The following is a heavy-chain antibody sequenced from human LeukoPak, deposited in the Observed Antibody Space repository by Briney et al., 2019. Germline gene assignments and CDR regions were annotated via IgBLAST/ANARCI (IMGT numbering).Heavy chain of an antibody. J-gene: IGHJ4*02. V-gene: IGHV1-2*04. CDR2: INPNSGGT. CDR3: ARGGYYDSSGYKGDFDY. CDR1: GYTFTGYY. D-gene: IGHD3-22*01. Sequence: ASVKVSCKASGYTFTGYYMHWVRQAPGQGLEWMGWINPNSGGTNYAQKFQGWVTMTRDTSISTAYMELSRLRSDDTAVYYCARGGYYDSSGYKGDFDYWGQGTLVTVSS.